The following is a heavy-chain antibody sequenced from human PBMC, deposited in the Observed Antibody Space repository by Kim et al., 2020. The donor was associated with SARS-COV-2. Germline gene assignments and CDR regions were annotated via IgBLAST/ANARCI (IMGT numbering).Heavy chain of an antibody. CDR1: GFIFSSYT. D-gene: IGHD2-2*01. CDR2: ISRSSRYI. CDR3: ARENLALVGNHFDS. Sequence: GSLRLSCEASGFIFSSYTVNWVRQAPGKGLEWVSSISRSSRYIYYADSVRGRFTISRDDAKNSLYLQMNSLRAEDTAVYYCARENLALVGNHFDSWGQGALVTVSS. V-gene: IGHV3-21*01. J-gene: IGHJ4*02.